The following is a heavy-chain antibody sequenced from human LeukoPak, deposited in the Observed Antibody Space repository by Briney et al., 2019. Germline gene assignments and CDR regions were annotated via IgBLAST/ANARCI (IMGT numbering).Heavy chain of an antibody. D-gene: IGHD2-15*01. V-gene: IGHV4-34*01. J-gene: IGHJ4*02. CDR3: AREPNSSHQGGNDY. CDR1: GGSFSGYY. Sequence: SETLSLTCAVYGGSFSGYYWSWIRQPPGKGPEWIGEINHSGSTNYNPSLKSRVAISVDTSKNQFSLKLSSVTAADTAVYYCAREPNSSHQGGNDYWGQGTLVTVSS. CDR2: INHSGST.